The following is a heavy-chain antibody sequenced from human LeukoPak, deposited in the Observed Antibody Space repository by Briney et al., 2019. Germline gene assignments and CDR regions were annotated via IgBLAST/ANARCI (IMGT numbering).Heavy chain of an antibody. J-gene: IGHJ4*02. Sequence: GASVTVSFTSSVYTFIISGISWVRHAPGQGLEWMGWISTYNANTNYARKFQGRVTMTTDTSTSTAYMELRSLRSDDTAVYYCARNDSTGYYHCWGQGTLVTVSS. V-gene: IGHV1-18*01. CDR1: VYTFIISG. CDR3: ARNDSTGYYHC. CDR2: ISTYNANT. D-gene: IGHD3-22*01.